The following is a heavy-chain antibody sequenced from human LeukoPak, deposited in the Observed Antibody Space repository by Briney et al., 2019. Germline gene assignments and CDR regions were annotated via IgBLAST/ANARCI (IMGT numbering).Heavy chain of an antibody. J-gene: IGHJ4*02. CDR1: GYTFTIYG. Sequence: ASVKVSSKPSGYTFTIYGFSWVRPAPGQGLEWMGWIATHNDNKYYAEKLQGRLTMTTDTSTRTAYMELKGLRSDDTAVYYCARDNYDYWGQGTLVTVSS. D-gene: IGHD5-24*01. CDR2: IATHNDNK. V-gene: IGHV1-18*01. CDR3: ARDNYDY.